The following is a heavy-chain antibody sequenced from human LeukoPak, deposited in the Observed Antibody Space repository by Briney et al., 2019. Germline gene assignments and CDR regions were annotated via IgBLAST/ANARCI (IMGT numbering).Heavy chain of an antibody. D-gene: IGHD2-15*01. CDR3: AKATGGSCYYYGMDV. V-gene: IGHV3-9*01. CDR1: GFTFDDYA. Sequence: GGSLRLSCAASGFTFDDYAMHWVRQAPGKGLEWVSGISWNSGSIGYADSVKGRFTISRDNAKNSLYLQMNSLRAEDTALYYCAKATGGSCYYYGMDVWGQGTTVTVSS. J-gene: IGHJ6*02. CDR2: ISWNSGSI.